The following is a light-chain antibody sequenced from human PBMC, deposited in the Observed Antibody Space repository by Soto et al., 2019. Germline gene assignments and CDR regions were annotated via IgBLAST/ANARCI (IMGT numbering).Light chain of an antibody. Sequence: IQLTQSPSSLSASVGDRVTISCRASQGIDNFLAWYQQKPGKAPKLLIYGASTLQSGVPSRFSGTGSGTDFTLTISSLQPEDFATYYCQQLTSFPIPFGPGTKVDIK. J-gene: IGKJ3*01. CDR3: QQLTSFPIP. CDR2: GAS. V-gene: IGKV1-9*01. CDR1: QGIDNF.